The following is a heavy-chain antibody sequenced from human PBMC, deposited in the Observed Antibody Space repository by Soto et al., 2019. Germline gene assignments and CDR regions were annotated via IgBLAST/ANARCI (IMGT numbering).Heavy chain of an antibody. Sequence: GGSLRLSCAASGLTFSSYAMSWVRQAPGKGLEWVSAISGSGGSTYYADSVKGRFTISRDNSKNTLYLQMNSLRAEDTAVYYCAKDPDDYGDYFDYWGQGTLVTVSS. CDR2: ISGSGGST. J-gene: IGHJ4*02. CDR3: AKDPDDYGDYFDY. CDR1: GLTFSSYA. V-gene: IGHV3-23*01. D-gene: IGHD4-17*01.